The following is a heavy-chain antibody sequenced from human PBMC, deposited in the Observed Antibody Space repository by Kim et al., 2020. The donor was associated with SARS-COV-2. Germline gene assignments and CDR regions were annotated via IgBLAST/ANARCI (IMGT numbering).Heavy chain of an antibody. CDR2: IEHNGYYT. V-gene: IGHV3-23*01. D-gene: IGHD3-9*01. CDR3: AKEGPIDWLGAY. Sequence: GGSLRLSCAVSGFTFSNFRMTWVRQAPGKGLEWVSSIEHNGYYTYYADSGRGRFTISRDNSKNTLYLQMNNLRDEDAAIYFCAKEGPIDWLGAYWGQGTLVTVSS. J-gene: IGHJ4*02. CDR1: GFTFSNFR.